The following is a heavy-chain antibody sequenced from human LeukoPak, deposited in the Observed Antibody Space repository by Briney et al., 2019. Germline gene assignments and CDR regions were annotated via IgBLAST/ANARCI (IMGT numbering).Heavy chain of an antibody. V-gene: IGHV4-59*01. Sequence: SETLSLTCTVSGDSISSYYWSWIRQPPRKGLEWIGCIYHSGNTNYNPSLKSRVTISIDTSKNQFSLKLSSVTAADTAVYYCARDYAFDIWGQGTMVTVSS. CDR1: GDSISSYY. CDR2: IYHSGNT. CDR3: ARDYAFDI. J-gene: IGHJ3*02.